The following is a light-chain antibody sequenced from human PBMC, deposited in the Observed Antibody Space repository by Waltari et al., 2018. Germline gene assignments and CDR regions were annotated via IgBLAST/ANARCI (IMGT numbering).Light chain of an antibody. Sequence: DIQLTQSPSFLSASVGDRVTITCRASQGISSYLAWYQQKPGRAPKLLIYAASALQSVVPSRFSGSGSGTEFTLAISSLQNEDFATYYCQHLNNYPLSFGGGTKVEIK. J-gene: IGKJ4*01. CDR3: QHLNNYPLS. V-gene: IGKV1-9*01. CDR2: AAS. CDR1: QGISSY.